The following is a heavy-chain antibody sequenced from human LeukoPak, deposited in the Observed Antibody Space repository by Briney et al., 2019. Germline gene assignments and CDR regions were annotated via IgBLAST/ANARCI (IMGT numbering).Heavy chain of an antibody. Sequence: PGGFLRLSCAASGFTFSSYAMSWVRQAPGKGLEWVSAISGSGGSTYYADSVKGRLTISRDNSKNTLYLQMNSLRAEDTAVYYCAKGYYDSSGYPNWFDPWGQGTLVTVSS. CDR3: AKGYYDSSGYPNWFDP. CDR2: ISGSGGST. J-gene: IGHJ5*02. CDR1: GFTFSSYA. V-gene: IGHV3-23*01. D-gene: IGHD3-22*01.